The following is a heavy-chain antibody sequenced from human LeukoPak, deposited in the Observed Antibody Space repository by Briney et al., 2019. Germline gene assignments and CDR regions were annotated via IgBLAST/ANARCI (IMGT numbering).Heavy chain of an antibody. CDR3: AKAWEMRTIGAFDV. CDR2: VIPVFGTT. Sequence: ASVKVSXKASGGIFRNYAISWVRLAPGQGLEWMGRVIPVFGTTNYAQKFKGRVKITTDESASTVYMELSSLRSEDTAMYYCAKAWEMRTIGAFDVWGQGTMVIVSS. J-gene: IGHJ3*01. D-gene: IGHD1-26*01. CDR1: GGIFRNYA. V-gene: IGHV1-69*05.